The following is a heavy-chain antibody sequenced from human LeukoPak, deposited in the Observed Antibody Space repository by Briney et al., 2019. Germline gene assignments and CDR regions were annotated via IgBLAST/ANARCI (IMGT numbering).Heavy chain of an antibody. CDR2: IYYSGST. Sequence: SETLSLTCTVSGGSISHYYWSWIRQPPGKGLEWIGYIYYSGSTNYNPSLKSRVTMSVDTSKNQFSLKLSSVTALDTAVYYCARRYSSSWYGEYDAFDIWGQGTMVTVSS. V-gene: IGHV4-59*12. CDR1: GGSISHYY. D-gene: IGHD6-13*01. CDR3: ARRYSSSWYGEYDAFDI. J-gene: IGHJ3*02.